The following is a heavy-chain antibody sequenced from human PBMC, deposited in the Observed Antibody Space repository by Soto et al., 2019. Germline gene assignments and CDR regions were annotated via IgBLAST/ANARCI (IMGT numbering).Heavy chain of an antibody. CDR2: IKSKTDGGTT. CDR1: GFTFSNAW. CDR3: TTDGDLGYCSGGSCYQSPFDY. J-gene: IGHJ4*02. D-gene: IGHD2-15*01. Sequence: GGSLRLSCAASGFTFSNAWMSWVRQAPGKGLEWVGRIKSKTDGGTTDYAAPVKGRFTISRDDSKNTLYLQMNSLKTEDTAVYYCTTDGDLGYCSGGSCYQSPFDYWGQGTLVTVSS. V-gene: IGHV3-15*01.